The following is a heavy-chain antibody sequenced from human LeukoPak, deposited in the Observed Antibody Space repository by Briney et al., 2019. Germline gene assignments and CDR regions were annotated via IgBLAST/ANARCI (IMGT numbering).Heavy chain of an antibody. J-gene: IGHJ4*02. V-gene: IGHV4-59*01. CDR1: GGSISSYY. Sequence: SETLSLNCTVSGGSISSYYWSWIRQPPGKGLEWIGYIDYSGTTKYNPSLKSRVTISVDTSKNQFSLQLSSAGAADTAVYYCARDTRSYDRSGYYYFDFWGQGTLVTVSS. CDR3: ARDTRSYDRSGYYYFDF. D-gene: IGHD3-22*01. CDR2: IDYSGTT.